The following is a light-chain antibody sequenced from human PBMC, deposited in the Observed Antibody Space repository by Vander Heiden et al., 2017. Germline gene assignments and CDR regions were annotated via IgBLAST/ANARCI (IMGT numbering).Light chain of an antibody. J-gene: IGKJ1*01. CDR1: QSLQYDDGKAF. CDR3: VQDLQLPWT. V-gene: IGKV2-29*03. Sequence: DIVMTQIPLSLSVTPGQPASISCKSSQSLQYDDGKAFLYWFLQRPGQPPQLLIYRVSTRFSGVPDRFIGSGSGTDFTLEISRVEAEDVGVYYCVQDLQLPWTFGQGTKVEIK. CDR2: RVS.